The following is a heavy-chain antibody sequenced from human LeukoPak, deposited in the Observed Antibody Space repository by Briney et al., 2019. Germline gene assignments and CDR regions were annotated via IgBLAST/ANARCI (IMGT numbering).Heavy chain of an antibody. CDR2: ISSSGSTI. D-gene: IGHD2-2*01. J-gene: IGHJ5*02. CDR3: ARDNKIGYQLGWFDP. CDR1: GFTFSDCY. Sequence: GGSLRLSCAASGFTFSDCYMSWIRQAPGKGLEWVSYISSSGSTIYYADSVKGRFTISRDNAKNSLYLQMNSLRAEDTAVYYCARDNKIGYQLGWFDPWGQGTLVTVSS. V-gene: IGHV3-11*01.